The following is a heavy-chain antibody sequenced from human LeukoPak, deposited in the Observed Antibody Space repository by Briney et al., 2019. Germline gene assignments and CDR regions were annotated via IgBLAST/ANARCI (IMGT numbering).Heavy chain of an antibody. J-gene: IGHJ5*02. V-gene: IGHV4-59*12. Sequence: PSETLSLTCTVSGGSISSYYWSWIRQPPGEGLEWIARIYYSGITYYNPSLKSRITLSVDTSKNQFSLKLTSVTAADTAVYFCARAVTSSSSWYKWVNWFDPWGQGILVTVSS. CDR2: IYYSGIT. CDR3: ARAVTSSSSWYKWVNWFDP. CDR1: GGSISSYY. D-gene: IGHD6-13*01.